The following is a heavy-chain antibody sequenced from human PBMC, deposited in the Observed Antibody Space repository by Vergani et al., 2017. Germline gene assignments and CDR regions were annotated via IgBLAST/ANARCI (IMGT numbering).Heavy chain of an antibody. D-gene: IGHD3-9*01. Sequence: EVQLLESGGGLVQPGGSLRLSCAASGFTFSSYVLSLVRQAPRKVLEWVSAISGSGGSTYYADSVKGRLTISRDNSKNTLYLQMNSLRAEDTAVYYCAKEPLYDILTGYQEYYFDYWGQGTLVTVSS. CDR2: ISGSGGST. CDR1: GFTFSSYV. CDR3: AKEPLYDILTGYQEYYFDY. J-gene: IGHJ4*02. V-gene: IGHV3-23*01.